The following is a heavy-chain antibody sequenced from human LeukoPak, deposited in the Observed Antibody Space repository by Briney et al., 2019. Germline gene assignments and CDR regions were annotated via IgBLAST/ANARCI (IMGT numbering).Heavy chain of an antibody. CDR1: GGSISSGGYY. Sequence: PSQTLSLTCTVSGGSISSGGYYWSWIRQHPGKGLEWIGYIYYSGSTYYNPSLKSRVTISVDTSKNQFSLKLSSVTAADTAVYYCARGKLSAGYSSSWLDYWGQGTLVTVSS. CDR2: IYYSGST. D-gene: IGHD6-13*01. CDR3: ARGKLSAGYSSSWLDY. V-gene: IGHV4-31*03. J-gene: IGHJ4*02.